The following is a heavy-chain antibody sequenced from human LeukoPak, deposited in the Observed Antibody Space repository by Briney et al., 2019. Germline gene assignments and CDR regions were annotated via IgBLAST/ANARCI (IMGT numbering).Heavy chain of an antibody. Sequence: PSETLSLTCTVSGGSISSSSYYWGWIRQPPGKGLEWIGSIYCSGSTYYNPSLKSRVTISVDTSKNQFSLKLSSVTAADTAVYYCARHRRFLEWLSHFDYWGQGTLVTVSS. J-gene: IGHJ4*02. D-gene: IGHD3-3*01. CDR3: ARHRRFLEWLSHFDY. CDR1: GGSISSSSYY. CDR2: IYCSGST. V-gene: IGHV4-39*01.